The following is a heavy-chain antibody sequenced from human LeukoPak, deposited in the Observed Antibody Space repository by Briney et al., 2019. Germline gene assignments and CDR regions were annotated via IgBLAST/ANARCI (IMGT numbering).Heavy chain of an antibody. CDR2: INPNSGGT. D-gene: IGHD3-9*01. CDR1: GYTFTSYD. Sequence: ASVKVSCKASGYTFTSYDINWVRQATGQGLEWMGWINPNSGGTNYAQKFQGRVTMTRDASISTAYMELSRLRSDDTAVYYCARGGVTYDILTGHWFDPWGQGTLVTVSS. CDR3: ARGGVTYDILTGHWFDP. J-gene: IGHJ5*02. V-gene: IGHV1-2*02.